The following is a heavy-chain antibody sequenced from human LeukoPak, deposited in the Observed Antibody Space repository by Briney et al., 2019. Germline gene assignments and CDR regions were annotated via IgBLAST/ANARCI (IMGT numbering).Heavy chain of an antibody. J-gene: IGHJ4*02. CDR3: AKTNGYYSD. V-gene: IGHV3-23*01. Sequence: GGSLRLSCAASGFTFSSYGMNWVRQAPGKGLEWVSGISGSGGTTYYADPVKGRFTISRGNSKNSLSLQVSSLRAEDTAVYYCAKTNGYYSDWGQGTLVTVSS. D-gene: IGHD3-22*01. CDR1: GFTFSSYG. CDR2: ISGSGGTT.